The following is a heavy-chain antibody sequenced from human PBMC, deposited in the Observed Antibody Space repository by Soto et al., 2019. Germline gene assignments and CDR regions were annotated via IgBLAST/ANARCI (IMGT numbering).Heavy chain of an antibody. CDR3: ARERFGGSGSYRNDY. Sequence: QVQLVQSGAEVKKPGSSVKVSCKASGGTFSSYTISWVRQAPGQGLEWMGRIIPILGIANYAQKFQGRVTIXXDXSXXTAYMELSSLRSEDTAVYYCARERFGGSGSYRNDYWGQGTLVTVSS. CDR1: GGTFSSYT. CDR2: IIPILGIA. J-gene: IGHJ4*02. V-gene: IGHV1-69*08. D-gene: IGHD3-10*01.